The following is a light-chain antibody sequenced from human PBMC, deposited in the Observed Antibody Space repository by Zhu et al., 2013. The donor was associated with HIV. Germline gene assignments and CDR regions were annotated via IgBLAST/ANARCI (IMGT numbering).Light chain of an antibody. J-gene: IGKJ2*03. V-gene: IGKV1-5*01. CDR3: QQYNSYLYS. Sequence: DIQMTQSPSTLSASVGDRVTITCRASQNINKWLAWYQQKAGRAPKLLIYDASSLESGVPSRFSGSGSGTEFALTISSLQPDDFATYYCQQYNSYLYSFGQGTKLEIK. CDR2: DAS. CDR1: QNINKW.